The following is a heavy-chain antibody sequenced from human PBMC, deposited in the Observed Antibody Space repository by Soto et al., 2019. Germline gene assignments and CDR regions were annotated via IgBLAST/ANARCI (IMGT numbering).Heavy chain of an antibody. J-gene: IGHJ4*02. Sequence: SLRLSCAASGFIFSDHYMEWVRQAPGKGLEWVGRIRNKLNGFTTEYAASVRGRFTISRDNSKNTLFLQMNSLRDEDTAVYFCAKDVVDRGVNSWGQGTLVTVSS. V-gene: IGHV3-72*01. CDR3: AKDVVDRGVNS. CDR1: GFIFSDHY. CDR2: IRNKLNGFTT. D-gene: IGHD2-8*01.